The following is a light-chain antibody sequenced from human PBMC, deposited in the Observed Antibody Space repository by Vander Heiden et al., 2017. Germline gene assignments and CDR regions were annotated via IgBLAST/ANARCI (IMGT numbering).Light chain of an antibody. J-gene: IGKJ1*01. CDR2: GAS. Sequence: AVQMTQSPSSLSASVGDRVTITCRASQGIRNDLGWYQQKPGQAPKVLIYGASTLHSGVPSRFSGSGSGTDFVPTISGLQPEDSATYFCRQYDSYPRTFGQGTKVEIK. V-gene: IGKV1-6*01. CDR3: RQYDSYPRT. CDR1: QGIRND.